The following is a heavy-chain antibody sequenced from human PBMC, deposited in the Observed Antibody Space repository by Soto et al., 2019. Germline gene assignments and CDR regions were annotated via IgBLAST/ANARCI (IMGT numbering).Heavy chain of an antibody. CDR1: GGPFSGYY. CDR3: ARFYYSNYEARFDC. D-gene: IGHD4-4*01. J-gene: IGHJ4*02. V-gene: IGHV4-34*01. CDR2: INHSGST. Sequence: PSETLSLTCAVYGGPFSGYYWSWIRQSPGRGLEWIGEINHSGSTNYNPSLKSRVTISLDTSKYQFSLKLISATAADTAVYYCARFYYSNYEARFDCWGQGTLVTVSS.